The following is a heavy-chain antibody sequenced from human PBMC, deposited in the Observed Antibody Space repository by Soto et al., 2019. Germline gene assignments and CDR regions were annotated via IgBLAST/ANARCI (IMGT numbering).Heavy chain of an antibody. J-gene: IGHJ4*02. CDR2: ISDSGRPT. Sequence: GGSKTVSCGAADFECCCYSMGCFRKNPGKGLEWVSCISDSGRPTYYADSVKGRFTVSRDNSKNTLYLLMSSLRAEDTARYYCAKGGYTFGFLFDSWGQGTLVTVSS. V-gene: IGHV3-23*01. CDR3: AKGGYTFGFLFDS. CDR1: DFECCCYS. D-gene: IGHD5-18*01.